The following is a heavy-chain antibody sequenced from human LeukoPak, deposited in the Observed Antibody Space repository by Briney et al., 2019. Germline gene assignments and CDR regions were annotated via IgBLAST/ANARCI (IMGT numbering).Heavy chain of an antibody. V-gene: IGHV4-61*01. J-gene: IGHJ4*02. CDR2: ISYTGTT. CDR1: GGSVSSGSYF. CDR3: ARDACSGGSCYFDY. D-gene: IGHD2-15*01. Sequence: PSETLSLTCTVSGGSVSSGSYFWSWIRQPPGTGLEWVGFISYTGTTNYNPSLKGRVTISVDTSRNQLSLNLSSVTAADTAVYYCARDACSGGSCYFDYWGQGTLVTVSS.